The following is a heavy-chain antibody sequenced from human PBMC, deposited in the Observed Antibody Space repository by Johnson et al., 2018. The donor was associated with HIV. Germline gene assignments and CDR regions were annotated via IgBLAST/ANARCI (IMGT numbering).Heavy chain of an antibody. V-gene: IGHV3-9*01. CDR1: GFSFSTYV. CDR2: ISWNSGSI. J-gene: IGHJ3*02. CDR3: AKGHTVTSTLDAFDI. Sequence: VQLVESGGGVVQPGRSLRLSCAASGFSFSTYVVNWVRQAPGKGLEWVSGISWNSGSIGYADSVKGRFTISRDNAKNSLYLQMNSLRAEDTALYYCAKGHTVTSTLDAFDIWGQGTVVTVS. D-gene: IGHD4-17*01.